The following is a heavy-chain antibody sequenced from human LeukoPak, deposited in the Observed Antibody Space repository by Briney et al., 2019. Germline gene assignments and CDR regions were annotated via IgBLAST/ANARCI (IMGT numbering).Heavy chain of an antibody. V-gene: IGHV4-34*01. Sequence: SETLSLTCAVYGGSFSGYYWSWIRHPPGKGLEWIGEINHSGSTNYNPSLKSRVTISVDTSKNQFSLKLSSVTAADTAVYYCARAGRSPGHRIAAAGPPRYFDLWGRGTLVTVSS. CDR3: ARAGRSPGHRIAAAGPPRYFDL. CDR2: INHSGST. CDR1: GGSFSGYY. D-gene: IGHD6-13*01. J-gene: IGHJ2*01.